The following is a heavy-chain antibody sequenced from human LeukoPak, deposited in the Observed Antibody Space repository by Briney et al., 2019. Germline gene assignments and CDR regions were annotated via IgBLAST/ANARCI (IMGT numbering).Heavy chain of an antibody. CDR1: GFTFSSYG. D-gene: IGHD5-12*01. CDR3: AKVPISGYDCY. CDR2: ISYDGSNK. V-gene: IGHV3-30*18. J-gene: IGHJ4*02. Sequence: GRSLRLSCAASGFTFSSYGMHWVRQAPGKGLEWVAVISYDGSNKYYADSVKGRFTISRDNSKNTLYLQMNSLRAEDTAVYYCAKVPISGYDCYWGQGTLVTVSS.